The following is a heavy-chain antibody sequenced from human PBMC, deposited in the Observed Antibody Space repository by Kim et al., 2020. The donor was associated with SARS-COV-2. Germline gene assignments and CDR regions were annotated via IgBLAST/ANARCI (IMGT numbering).Heavy chain of an antibody. CDR1: GYSFSNNA. Sequence: ASVKVSCKATGYSFSNNAVHWVRQAPGQRPEWMGWLNGGNDDTRYSQKFQGRFTMTKDRSTSTMYMELSSLTSEDTAVYYCARGGWLPRASENYYHGMDV. CDR2: LNGGNDDT. J-gene: IGHJ6*01. D-gene: IGHD3-10*01. V-gene: IGHV1-3*01. CDR3: ARGGWLPRASENYYHGMDV.